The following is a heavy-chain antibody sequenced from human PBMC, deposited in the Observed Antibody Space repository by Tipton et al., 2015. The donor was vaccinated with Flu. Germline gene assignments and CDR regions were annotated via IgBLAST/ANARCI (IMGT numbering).Heavy chain of an antibody. V-gene: IGHV4-38-2*01. D-gene: IGHD5-12*01. CDR1: GYSISSGYY. Sequence: TLSLTCAVSGYSISSGYYWGWIRQPPGKGLEWIGTFGTMSHSGRTYYNPSLKNRVTTFVDTSKNQFSLNLRFVSIADTAVYYCLRGGGDDDYWGQGTLVTVSS. J-gene: IGHJ4*02. CDR2: FGTMSHSGRT. CDR3: LRGGGDDDY.